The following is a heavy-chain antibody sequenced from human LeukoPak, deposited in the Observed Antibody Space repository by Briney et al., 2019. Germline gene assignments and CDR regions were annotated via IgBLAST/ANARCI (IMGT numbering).Heavy chain of an antibody. J-gene: IGHJ4*02. CDR3: ARDRAIMEWLLLLDD. CDR1: GFTFSSYE. Sequence: PGGSLRLSCAASGFTFSSYEMNWVRQAPGKGLEWVAVISYDGSNIHYADSVKDRFTISRDNSKNTLYLQMNSLRVDDTAVYYCARDRAIMEWLLLLDDWGQGALVTVSS. D-gene: IGHD3-3*01. V-gene: IGHV3-30*04. CDR2: ISYDGSNI.